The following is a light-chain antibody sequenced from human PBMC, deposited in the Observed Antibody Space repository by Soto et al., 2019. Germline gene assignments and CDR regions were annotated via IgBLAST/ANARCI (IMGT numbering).Light chain of an antibody. V-gene: IGLV1-44*01. CDR3: APWDASLNGHVV. CDR1: NSNIESNT. Sequence: QSVLTQPPSASGTPGQRVTISCSGSNSNIESNTVNWYQQLPGTAPKLLIYSNNQRPSGVPDRFSGSKSGTSASLAISGLQSDDEADYYCAPWDASLNGHVVFGGGTKLTVL. J-gene: IGLJ2*01. CDR2: SNN.